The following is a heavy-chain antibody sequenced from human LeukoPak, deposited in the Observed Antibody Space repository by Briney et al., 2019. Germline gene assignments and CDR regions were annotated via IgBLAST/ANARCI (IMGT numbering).Heavy chain of an antibody. Sequence: GGSLRLSCAASGFTFSSYAMSWVRQAPGKGLEWVSAISGSGGSTYYADSVKGRFTISRDNSKNTLYLQMNSLTAEDTAVYYCAKVRLSYQRFEYWGQGSLATVSS. J-gene: IGHJ4*02. CDR1: GFTFSSYA. CDR2: ISGSGGST. CDR3: AKVRLSYQRFEY. D-gene: IGHD2-2*01. V-gene: IGHV3-23*01.